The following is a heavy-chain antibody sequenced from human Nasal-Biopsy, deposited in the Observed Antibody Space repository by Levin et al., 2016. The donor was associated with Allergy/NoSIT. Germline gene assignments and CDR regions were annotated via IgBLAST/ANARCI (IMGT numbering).Heavy chain of an antibody. CDR3: AREDPGIAVAGKHYYNGMDV. CDR1: GYTFTGYY. CDR2: IDSNSGDT. D-gene: IGHD6-19*01. J-gene: IGHJ6*02. Sequence: ASVKVSCKASGYTFTGYYMHWVRQAPGQGPEWMGWIDSNSGDTNYAQKFEGRVTMTRDTSITTAYMELSRVRYDDTAVYYCAREDPGIAVAGKHYYNGMDVWGQGTTVTVS. V-gene: IGHV1-2*02.